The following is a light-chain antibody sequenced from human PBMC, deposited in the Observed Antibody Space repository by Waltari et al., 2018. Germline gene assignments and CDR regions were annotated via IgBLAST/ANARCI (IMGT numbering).Light chain of an antibody. V-gene: IGLV1-47*01. CDR3: AAWDESHYV. J-gene: IGLJ1*01. CDR2: RNN. Sequence: QSVLTQPPSASGTPGQRVSISCSGRYSTLGGNYLYWYQQLPGAAPKLPIYRNNQRPSGVPDRFSASKYGTSASLAISGLRSEDEAVYYCAAWDESHYVFGPGTKVTVL. CDR1: YSTLGGNY.